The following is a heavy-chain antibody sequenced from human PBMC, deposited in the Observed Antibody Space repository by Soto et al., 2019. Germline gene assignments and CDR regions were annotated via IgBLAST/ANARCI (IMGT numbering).Heavy chain of an antibody. CDR1: GASISSGDFY. V-gene: IGHV4-30-4*01. J-gene: IGHJ5*02. CDR2: IHYSGFT. CDR3: ARTAYDHGGWFDP. Sequence: QVQLQESGPGLVKPSQTLSLTCNVSGASISSGDFYWSLIRKPPGKGLEWMGYIHYSGFTDYRQSLKRRVSTSVDTSKRQFSLSKSFVSAADTGVYYSARTAYDHGGWFDPWGQGTWVTASS. D-gene: IGHD3-16*01.